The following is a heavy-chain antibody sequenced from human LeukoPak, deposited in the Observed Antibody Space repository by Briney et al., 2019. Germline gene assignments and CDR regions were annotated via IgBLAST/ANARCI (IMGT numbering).Heavy chain of an antibody. CDR2: IIPIFGIA. Sequence: SVKVSCKASGGTFSSYAISWVRQAPGQGLEWMGRIIPIFGIANYAQKFQGRVTITADKSTSTAYMELSSLRSEDTAVYYCARFNYFWFDLWGQGTLVTVSS. J-gene: IGHJ5*02. D-gene: IGHD4-11*01. V-gene: IGHV1-69*04. CDR1: GGTFSSYA. CDR3: ARFNYFWFDL.